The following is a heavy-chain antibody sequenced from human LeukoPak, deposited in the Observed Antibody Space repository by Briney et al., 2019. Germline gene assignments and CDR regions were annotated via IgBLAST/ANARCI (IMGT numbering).Heavy chain of an antibody. CDR3: AKWELLDHYFDY. Sequence: GGSLRLSCAASGFTFSSYSMNWVRQAPGKGLEWVSAISGSGGSTYYADSVKGRFTFSRDNSKNTLYLQMNSLRAEDTAVYYCAKWELLDHYFDYWGQGTLVTVSS. CDR1: GFTFSSYS. V-gene: IGHV3-23*01. CDR2: ISGSGGST. J-gene: IGHJ4*02. D-gene: IGHD1-26*01.